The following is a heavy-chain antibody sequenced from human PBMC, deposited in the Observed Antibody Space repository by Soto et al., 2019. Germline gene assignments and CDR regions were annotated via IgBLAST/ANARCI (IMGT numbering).Heavy chain of an antibody. Sequence: SVKVSCKASGGTFSSYTISWVRQAPGQGLEWMGRIIPILGIANYAQKFQGRVTITADKSTSTAYMELSSLRSEDTAVYYCARALHGITGTSADAFDIWGQGTMVTVSS. CDR3: ARALHGITGTSADAFDI. V-gene: IGHV1-69*02. CDR1: GGTFSSYT. J-gene: IGHJ3*02. CDR2: IIPILGIA. D-gene: IGHD1-7*01.